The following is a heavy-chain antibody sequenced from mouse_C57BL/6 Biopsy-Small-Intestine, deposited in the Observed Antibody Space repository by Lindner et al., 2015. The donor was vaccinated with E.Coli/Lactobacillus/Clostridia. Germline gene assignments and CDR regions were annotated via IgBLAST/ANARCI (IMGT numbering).Heavy chain of an antibody. Sequence: VQLQESGPELVKPGASVKISCKASGYVFSSSWMNWVKQRPGKGLEWIGRIFPGDGDTNYNGKFKDKATLTADKSSSTAYMQLSSLISEDSAVYFCARSTTGGGMDYWGQGTSVTVSS. CDR2: IFPGDGDT. J-gene: IGHJ4*01. V-gene: IGHV1-82*01. CDR1: GYVFSSSW. D-gene: IGHD1-1*01. CDR3: ARSTTGGGMDY.